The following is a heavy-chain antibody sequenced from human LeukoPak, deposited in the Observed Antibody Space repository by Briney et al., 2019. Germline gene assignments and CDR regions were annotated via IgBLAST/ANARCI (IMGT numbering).Heavy chain of an antibody. CDR1: GFSLITRGVG. D-gene: IGHD3-16*01. J-gene: IGHJ3*01. CDR3: AHIMITFGGALRDDAFDV. V-gene: IGHV2-5*02. CDR2: IYWDNDK. Sequence: SGPALVNPTQTLTLTCSFSGFSLITRGVGVGWIRQSPGKALEWVAIIYWDNDKRYSPYLNNRLSITKDTSNNQVVLTMTNVDPVDTGTYFCAHIMITFGGALRDDAFDVWGPGTVVTVSP.